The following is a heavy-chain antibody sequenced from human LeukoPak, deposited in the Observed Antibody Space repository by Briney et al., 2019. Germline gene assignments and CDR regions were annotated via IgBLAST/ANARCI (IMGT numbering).Heavy chain of an antibody. J-gene: IGHJ3*01. D-gene: IGHD4-23*01. CDR2: ISSSSGDI. Sequence: GGSLRLSCRAPGFIFSSYALNWVRRAQGPGQGWVSSISSSSGDIYYTDSVKGRFTISRDNARKSLYLQMNSLRVEDTAVYYCVRDYGGSSGAFDLWGQGTMVTVSS. V-gene: IGHV3-21*01. CDR3: VRDYGGSSGAFDL. CDR1: GFIFSSYA.